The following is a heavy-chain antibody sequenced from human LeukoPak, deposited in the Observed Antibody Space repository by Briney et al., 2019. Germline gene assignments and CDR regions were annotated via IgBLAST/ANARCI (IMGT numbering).Heavy chain of an antibody. V-gene: IGHV4-39*07. CDR2: IYYSGST. CDR1: GGSISSSSYY. CDR3: ARDPVRGVPFDY. Sequence: PSETLSLTCTVSGGSISSSSYYWGWIRQPPGKGLEWIGSIYYSGSTYYNPSLKSRVTISVDTSKNQFSLKLSSVTAADTAVYYCARDPVRGVPFDYWGQGTLVTVSS. D-gene: IGHD3-10*01. J-gene: IGHJ4*02.